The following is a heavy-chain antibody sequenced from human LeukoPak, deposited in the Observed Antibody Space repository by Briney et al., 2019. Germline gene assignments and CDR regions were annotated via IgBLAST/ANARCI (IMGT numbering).Heavy chain of an antibody. D-gene: IGHD3-22*01. Sequence: GGSLRLSCAASGLTFSSYAMSWVRQAPEKGLEWVSAISGGGGSTYYADSVKGRFTISRDNSKSTLYLQMNSLRAEDTAVYYCASGYYSALSDWGQGTLVTVSS. J-gene: IGHJ4*02. CDR3: ASGYYSALSD. CDR1: GLTFSSYA. V-gene: IGHV3-23*01. CDR2: ISGGGGST.